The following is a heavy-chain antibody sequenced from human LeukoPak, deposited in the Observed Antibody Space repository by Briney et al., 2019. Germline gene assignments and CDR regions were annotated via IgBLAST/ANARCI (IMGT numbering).Heavy chain of an antibody. V-gene: IGHV3-30*18. CDR2: ILYDGSKK. D-gene: IGHD5-12*01. CDR3: AKDQGVYVVATHDAFDI. J-gene: IGHJ3*02. Sequence: GGSLRLSCAASGFTFSRYGMHWVRQAPGKGLEWVAVILYDGSKKYYADFVKGRFTISRDNSKNTLYLQMNSLRAEDTAVYYCAKDQGVYVVATHDAFDIWGQGTMVTVSS. CDR1: GFTFSRYG.